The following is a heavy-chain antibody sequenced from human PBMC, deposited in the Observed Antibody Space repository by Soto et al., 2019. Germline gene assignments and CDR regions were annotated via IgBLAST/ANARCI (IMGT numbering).Heavy chain of an antibody. D-gene: IGHD2-2*01. J-gene: IGHJ5*02. CDR2: ISYDGSNK. CDR1: GGTFSSYA. Sequence: QVQLVQSGAEVKKPGSSVKVSCKASGGTFSSYAISWVRQAPGQGLEWVALISYDGSNKYYADSVKGRFTISRDNSKNTLYLQMNSLRAEDTAVYCCARDWGEYCSSTSCYSDNWFDPWGQGTLVTVSS. V-gene: IGHV3-30*16. CDR3: ARDWGEYCSSTSCYSDNWFDP.